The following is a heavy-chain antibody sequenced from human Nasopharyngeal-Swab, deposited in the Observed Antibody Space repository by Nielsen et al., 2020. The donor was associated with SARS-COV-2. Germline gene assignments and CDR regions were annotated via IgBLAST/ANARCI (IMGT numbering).Heavy chain of an antibody. D-gene: IGHD1-1*01. Sequence: HQAPGKGLEWIGYIYRLGGTSYNPSLKSRVTISLDASNSQFSLRLSSVTAADTAMFYCARGTPFDYWGQGILVTVSS. J-gene: IGHJ4*02. V-gene: IGHV4-31*02. CDR2: IYRLGGT. CDR3: ARGTPFDY.